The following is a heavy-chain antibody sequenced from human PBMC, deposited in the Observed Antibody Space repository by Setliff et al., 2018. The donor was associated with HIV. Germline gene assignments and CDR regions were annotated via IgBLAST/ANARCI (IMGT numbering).Heavy chain of an antibody. V-gene: IGHV4-61*01. CDR1: GGSIISGSYY. Sequence: PSETLSLTCSVSGGSIISGSYYWSWIRQPPGKGLEWIGYIYYNGNTNYNPSLKSRVTISVDTSKNQLSLKLSSVTAADTAVYYCAREIYGGNSRPFDYWGQGTLVTVSS. D-gene: IGHD4-17*01. CDR2: IYYNGNT. CDR3: AREIYGGNSRPFDY. J-gene: IGHJ4*02.